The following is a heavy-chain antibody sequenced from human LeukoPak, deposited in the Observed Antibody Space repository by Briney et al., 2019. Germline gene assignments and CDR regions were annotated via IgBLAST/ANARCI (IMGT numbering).Heavy chain of an antibody. CDR2: IYYSGST. D-gene: IGHD3-10*01. CDR1: GGSISSSSYY. Sequence: PSETLSLTCTVSGGSISSSSYYWGWIRQPPGKGLEWIGSIYYSGSTYYNPSLKSRVTISVDTSKNQFSLKLSSVTAADTAVYYCASMGNGDNYFDYWGQGTLVTVSS. CDR3: ASMGNGDNYFDY. V-gene: IGHV4-39*07. J-gene: IGHJ4*02.